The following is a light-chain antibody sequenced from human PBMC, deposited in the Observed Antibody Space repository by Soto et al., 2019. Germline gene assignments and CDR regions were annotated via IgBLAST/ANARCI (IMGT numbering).Light chain of an antibody. CDR2: EVS. V-gene: IGLV2-23*02. CDR3: CSYGEGVI. J-gene: IGLJ2*01. Sequence: QSVLTQPASVSGSPGQSITISCTGTSSDIGTYNLVSWYQQHPGKAPKLMISEVSKRPSGVSYRFSGSKSGNTASLTISGLQAEDEADYYCCSYGEGVIFGGGTKLTVL. CDR1: SSDIGTYNL.